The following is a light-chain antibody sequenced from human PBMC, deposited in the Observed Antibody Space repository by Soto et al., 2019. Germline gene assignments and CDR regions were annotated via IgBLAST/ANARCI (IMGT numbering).Light chain of an antibody. J-gene: IGLJ2*01. Sequence: QLVLTQSPSASAPLGASVKLTCTLSSGHSSYAIAWHQQQPEKGPRYLMKLSSDGSYSKGDGIPDRFSGSSSGAERYLTISSLQSEDEADYYCQTWDTGARVVFGGGTKLTVL. V-gene: IGLV4-69*01. CDR3: QTWDTGARVV. CDR2: LSSDGSY. CDR1: SGHSSYA.